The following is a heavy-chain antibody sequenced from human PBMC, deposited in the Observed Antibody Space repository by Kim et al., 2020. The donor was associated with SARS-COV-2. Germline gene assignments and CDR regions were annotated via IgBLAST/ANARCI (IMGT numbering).Heavy chain of an antibody. J-gene: IGHJ5*02. D-gene: IGHD1-1*01. V-gene: IGHV5-51*01. Sequence: GESLKISCKGSGYSFTSYWIGWVRQMPGKGLEWMGIIYPGDSDTRYSPSFQGQVTISADKSISTAYLQWSSLKASDTAMYYCARRDPGGWYRTNWFDPWGKKGWFDPWGQGTLVTVSS. CDR1: GYSFTSYW. CDR3: ARRDPGGWYRTNWFDPWGKKGWFDP. CDR2: IYPGDSDT.